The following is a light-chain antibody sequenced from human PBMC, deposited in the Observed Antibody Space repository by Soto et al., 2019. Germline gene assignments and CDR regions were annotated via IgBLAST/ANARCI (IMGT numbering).Light chain of an antibody. Sequence: DIQMSQSPSSLSASVRDRVTITCRASQTISRYLNWYQQKPGQVPNLLIFAASTLQSGVPSRFSGSGSGTYFTLTITGLQPEDVATYYCQNYNSAPWTFGQGTKVEIK. J-gene: IGKJ1*01. V-gene: IGKV1-27*01. CDR3: QNYNSAPWT. CDR1: QTISRY. CDR2: AAS.